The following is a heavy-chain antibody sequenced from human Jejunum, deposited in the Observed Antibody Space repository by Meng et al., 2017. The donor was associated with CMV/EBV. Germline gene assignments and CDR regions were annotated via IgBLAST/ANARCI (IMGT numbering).Heavy chain of an antibody. V-gene: IGHV4-39*07. CDR3: ASQMGVLSGFYYAY. D-gene: IGHD3-9*01. J-gene: IGHJ4*02. CDR2: MYYSGST. CDR1: GSIDSRDNP. Sequence: GSIDSRDNPGAWIRQSPGKGLEWIGNMYYSGSTYYNPSLKTRVTISADTSKNHFSLRLDSVTAADTAVYYCASQMGVLSGFYYAYWGQGTLVTVSS.